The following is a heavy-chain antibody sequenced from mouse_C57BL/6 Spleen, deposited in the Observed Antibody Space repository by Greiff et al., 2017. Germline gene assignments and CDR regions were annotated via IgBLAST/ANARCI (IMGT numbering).Heavy chain of an antibody. CDR3: AREGGYYGPFDY. V-gene: IGHV1-55*01. J-gene: IGHJ2*01. CDR2: IYPGSGST. D-gene: IGHD1-1*01. Sequence: VQLQQPGAELVKPGASVKMSCKASGYTFTSHWITWVKQRPGQGLEWIGDIYPGSGSTNYNEKFKSKATLTVDTSSSTAYMQLSSLTSEDSAVYYCAREGGYYGPFDYWGQGTTLTVSS. CDR1: GYTFTSHW.